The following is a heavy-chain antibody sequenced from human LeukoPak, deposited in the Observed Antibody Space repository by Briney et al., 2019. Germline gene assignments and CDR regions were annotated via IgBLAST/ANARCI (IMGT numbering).Heavy chain of an antibody. CDR3: ASKPKGYCTYGVCYSVFDY. CDR1: GDSISNFY. Sequence: PSETLSLTCTVSGDSISNFYWSWIRQPAEKGLEWIGRVYSSGSTNYNPSLKSRVSMSVDTSKNQYSLRLISVTAADTAVYYCASKPKGYCTYGVCYSVFDYWGQGTLVTVSS. D-gene: IGHD2-8*01. V-gene: IGHV4-4*07. J-gene: IGHJ4*02. CDR2: VYSSGST.